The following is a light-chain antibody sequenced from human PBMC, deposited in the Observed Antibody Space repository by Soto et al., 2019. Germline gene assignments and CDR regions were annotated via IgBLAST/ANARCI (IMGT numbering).Light chain of an antibody. V-gene: IGLV4-69*01. J-gene: IGLJ2*01. CDR1: SGHSNYA. CDR3: QTCGTGIQV. CDR2: LNSDGSH. Sequence: QPVLTQSPSASASLGASVKLTCTLSSGHSNYAIAWHQQRPEKGPRYLMKLNSDGSHSKGDGIPDRFSGSISGAERYLTISSLQAEDEADYYCQTCGTGIQVFGGGTTLTVL.